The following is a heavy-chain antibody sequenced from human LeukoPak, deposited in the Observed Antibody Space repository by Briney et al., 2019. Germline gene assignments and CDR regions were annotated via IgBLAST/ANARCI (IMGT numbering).Heavy chain of an antibody. CDR1: GYTFSSYD. D-gene: IGHD3-22*01. J-gene: IGHJ6*03. Sequence: GASVKVSCKASGYTFSSYDINWVRQATGQGLEWMGWMNPNSGNTGYAQKFQGRVTMTRDTSISTAYMELSRLRSDDTAVYYCARDDLFYDSTLQGYYYYMDVWGKGTTVTVSS. V-gene: IGHV1-8*01. CDR2: MNPNSGNT. CDR3: ARDDLFYDSTLQGYYYYMDV.